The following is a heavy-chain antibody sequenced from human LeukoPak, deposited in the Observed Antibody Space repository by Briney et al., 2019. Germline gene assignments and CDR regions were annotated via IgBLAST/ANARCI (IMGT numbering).Heavy chain of an antibody. V-gene: IGHV3-23*01. Sequence: GGSLRLSCAASGFTFSNFAVSWVRQAPGKGLEWVSAISGSGGSTYYADSVKGRFIISRDNSKNTLYLQMNSLRAEDTAVYYCAKSPAVDAAFDIWGQGTMVTVSS. D-gene: IGHD4-23*01. CDR1: GFTFSNFA. J-gene: IGHJ3*02. CDR2: ISGSGGST. CDR3: AKSPAVDAAFDI.